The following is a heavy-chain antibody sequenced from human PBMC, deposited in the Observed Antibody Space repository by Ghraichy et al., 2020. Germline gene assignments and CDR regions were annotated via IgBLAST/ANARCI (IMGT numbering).Heavy chain of an antibody. J-gene: IGHJ3*02. CDR2: ISASGDIT. Sequence: GGSLRLSCAASGFSFSSYAMNWVRQAPGRGLEWVSSISASGDITYYGDSLKGRFTISRDNSKNTLSLQMNSLRAEDTAVYYCAKTNNAHWNEDPFDIWGQGTLVTISP. CDR1: GFSFSSYA. D-gene: IGHD1-1*01. V-gene: IGHV3-23*01. CDR3: AKTNNAHWNEDPFDI.